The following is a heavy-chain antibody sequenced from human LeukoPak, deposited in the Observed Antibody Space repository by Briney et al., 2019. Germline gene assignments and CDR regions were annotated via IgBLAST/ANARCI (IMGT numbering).Heavy chain of an antibody. CDR1: GGSFSGYY. Sequence: SATLSLTCAVYGGSFSGYYWSWIRPPPGKGLEWIGEINHSGRTNYNPSLKSRDTLSVDTSTNQFSLKLSSVTAADTAVYYCARGRSGYRFDYWGQGTLVTVSS. CDR2: INHSGRT. V-gene: IGHV4-34*01. D-gene: IGHD3-3*01. J-gene: IGHJ4*02. CDR3: ARGRSGYRFDY.